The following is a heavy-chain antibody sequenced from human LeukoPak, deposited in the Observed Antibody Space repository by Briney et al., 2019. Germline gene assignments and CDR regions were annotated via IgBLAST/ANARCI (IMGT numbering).Heavy chain of an antibody. D-gene: IGHD6-13*01. Sequence: PSETLSLTCTVSGGSISSSSYYWGWIRQPPGKGLEWIGSIYYSGSTYYNPSLKSRVTISVDTSKNQFSLKLSSATAADTAVYYCAVDSSHHSYYYYGMDVWGQGTTVTVSS. CDR1: GGSISSSSYY. J-gene: IGHJ6*02. V-gene: IGHV4-39*01. CDR3: AVDSSHHSYYYYGMDV. CDR2: IYYSGST.